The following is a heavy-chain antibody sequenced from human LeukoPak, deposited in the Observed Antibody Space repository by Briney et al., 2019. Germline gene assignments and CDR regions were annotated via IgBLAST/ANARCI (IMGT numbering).Heavy chain of an antibody. CDR3: ARGVSSSSWSSWFDP. Sequence: SEALSLTCAVSGGSISSSNWRSWVRQPPGKGLEWIGEIYHSGSTNYNPSLKSRVTISVDKSKNQFSLKLSSVTAADTAVYYCARGVSSSSWSSWFDPWGQGTLVTVSS. V-gene: IGHV4-4*02. J-gene: IGHJ5*02. CDR2: IYHSGST. D-gene: IGHD6-6*01. CDR1: GGSISSSNW.